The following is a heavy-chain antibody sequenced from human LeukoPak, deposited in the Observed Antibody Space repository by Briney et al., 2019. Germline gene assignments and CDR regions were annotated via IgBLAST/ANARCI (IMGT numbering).Heavy chain of an antibody. Sequence: PSETLSLTCAVSGGSVSSPTNYWSWIRQPPGKGLEFIGYIYYSGSTNYNPSLKSRVTISVDTSKNQLSLRLSSVTAADTAVYYCARAGHCSSGGCYPNFDYWGPGTLVTVSS. CDR3: ARAGHCSSGGCYPNFDY. CDR1: GGSVSSPTNY. J-gene: IGHJ4*02. V-gene: IGHV4-61*01. D-gene: IGHD2-15*01. CDR2: IYYSGST.